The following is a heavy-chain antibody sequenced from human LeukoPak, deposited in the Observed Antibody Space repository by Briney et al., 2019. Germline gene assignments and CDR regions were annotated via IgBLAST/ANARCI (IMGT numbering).Heavy chain of an antibody. CDR2: IIPIFGTA. J-gene: IGHJ5*02. V-gene: IGHV1-69*13. D-gene: IGHD6-19*01. CDR3: ARDWWKVTSLAVAGSNWFDP. Sequence: SVKVSCKASGGTFSSYAISWVRQAPGQGLEWMGGIIPIFGTANYAQKFQGRVTITADESTSTAYMELSSLRSEDTAVYYCARDWWKVTSLAVAGSNWFDPWGQGTPVTVSS. CDR1: GGTFSSYA.